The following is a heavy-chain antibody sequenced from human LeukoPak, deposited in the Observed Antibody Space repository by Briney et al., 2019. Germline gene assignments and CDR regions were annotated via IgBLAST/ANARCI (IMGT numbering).Heavy chain of an antibody. Sequence: ASVKVSCKASGYTFTSYGMSWVRQAPGQGLEWMGWISAYNGNTNYAQKLQGRVTMTTDTSTSTAYMELRSLRSDDTAMYYCARDGYYDSSGVDAFDIWGQGTMVTVSS. CDR3: ARDGYYDSSGVDAFDI. V-gene: IGHV1-18*01. CDR1: GYTFTSYG. J-gene: IGHJ3*02. D-gene: IGHD3-22*01. CDR2: ISAYNGNT.